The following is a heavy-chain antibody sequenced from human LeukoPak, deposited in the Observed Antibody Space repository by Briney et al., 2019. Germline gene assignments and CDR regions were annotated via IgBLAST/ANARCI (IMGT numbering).Heavy chain of an antibody. CDR1: GFTFSSYA. Sequence: PGGSLRLCCAASGFTFSSYAMSWVRQASGKGLEWVSAISGSGGSTYYANSVKGRFTISRDNSKNTLYLQMNSLRAEDTAVYYCAKYDPYSSGWDYWGQGTLVTVSS. V-gene: IGHV3-23*01. J-gene: IGHJ4*02. CDR3: AKYDPYSSGWDY. CDR2: ISGSGGST. D-gene: IGHD6-19*01.